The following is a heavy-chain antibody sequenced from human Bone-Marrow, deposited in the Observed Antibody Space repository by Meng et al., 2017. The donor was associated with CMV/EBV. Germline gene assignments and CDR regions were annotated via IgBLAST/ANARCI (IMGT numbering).Heavy chain of an antibody. D-gene: IGHD3-3*01. CDR3: ARLGGSGYYRNAYYYYYYGMDV. V-gene: IGHV1-69*05. CDR1: GGTFSSYA. J-gene: IGHJ6*02. CDR2: IIPIFGTA. Sequence: SVKVSCKASGGTFSSYAISWVRQAPGQGLEWMGGIIPIFGTANYAQKFQGRVTITTDESTSTAYMELSSLRSEDTAVYYCARLGGSGYYRNAYYYYYYGMDVWGQGTTVTVSS.